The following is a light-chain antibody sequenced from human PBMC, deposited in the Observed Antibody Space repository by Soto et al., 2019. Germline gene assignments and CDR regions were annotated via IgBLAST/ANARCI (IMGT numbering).Light chain of an antibody. V-gene: IGKV3-20*01. J-gene: IGKJ4*01. Sequence: EVVLTQSPDTLSLSPGETATLSCRASQSVDRYVAWYQQKVGQAPRLLIYGASRRATGIPERFSGSGSGTDFTLTISRLEPEDFAEYFCQQYGSSFFTFGGGTTVEIK. CDR2: GAS. CDR1: QSVDRY. CDR3: QQYGSSFFT.